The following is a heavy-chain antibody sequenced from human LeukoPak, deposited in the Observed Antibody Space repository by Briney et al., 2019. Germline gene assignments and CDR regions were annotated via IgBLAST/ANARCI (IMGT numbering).Heavy chain of an antibody. CDR2: ISYDESNK. V-gene: IGHV3-30*04. D-gene: IGHD3-16*01. J-gene: IGHJ4*02. Sequence: PGGSLRLSCAASGFTFSSYAMHWVRQAPGKGLEWVAVISYDESNKYYADSVKGRFTISRDNSKNTLYLQMNSLRAEDTAVYYCARDGRAPGEGFDYWGQGTLITVSS. CDR1: GFTFSSYA. CDR3: ARDGRAPGEGFDY.